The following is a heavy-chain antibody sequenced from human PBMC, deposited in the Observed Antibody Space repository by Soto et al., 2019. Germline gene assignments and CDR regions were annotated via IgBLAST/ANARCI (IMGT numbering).Heavy chain of an antibody. J-gene: IGHJ3*02. CDR2: ISDGGDLT. V-gene: IGHV3-23*01. D-gene: IGHD3-10*01. CDR3: ARRVIGSSRAFDI. CDR1: GFAFSSHR. Sequence: GGSRRLSWAASGFAFSSHRMSWVRQAPEKGLEWVAGISDGGDLTYNADSVRGRFTISRDNSRNTLYLQMNSLRAEDTAVYYCARRVIGSSRAFDIWGQGTMVTVSS.